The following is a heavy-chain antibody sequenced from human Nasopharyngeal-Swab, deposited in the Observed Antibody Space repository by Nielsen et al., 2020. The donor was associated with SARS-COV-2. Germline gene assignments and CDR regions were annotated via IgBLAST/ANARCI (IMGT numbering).Heavy chain of an antibody. V-gene: IGHV3-23*01. Sequence: WIRQPPGKGLEWVSAISGSAGATYYADSVKGRFTISRANSKNTVYLQMNSLRAEDAAVYYCAKVRPIVTTPRDFDYWGRGILVTVSS. CDR3: AKVRPIVTTPRDFDY. D-gene: IGHD5-12*01. CDR2: ISGSAGAT. J-gene: IGHJ4*02.